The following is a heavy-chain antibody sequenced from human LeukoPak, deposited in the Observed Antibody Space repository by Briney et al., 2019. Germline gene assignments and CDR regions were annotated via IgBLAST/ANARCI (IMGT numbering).Heavy chain of an antibody. CDR1: GYTFTSYY. Sequence: GASVKVSCTASGYTFTSYYMHWVRQAPGQGLEWMGIINPSGGSTSYAQKFQGRVTMTRDMSTSTVYMELSSLRSEDTAVYYCARGGHDYYESSGYCNYWGQGTLVTVSS. CDR3: ARGGHDYYESSGYCNY. J-gene: IGHJ4*02. CDR2: INPSGGST. D-gene: IGHD3-22*01. V-gene: IGHV1-46*01.